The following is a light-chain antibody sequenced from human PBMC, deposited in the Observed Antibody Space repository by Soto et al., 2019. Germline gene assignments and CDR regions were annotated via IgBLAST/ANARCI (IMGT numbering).Light chain of an antibody. V-gene: IGKV1-33*01. CDR2: DAS. J-gene: IGKJ5*01. Sequence: DIPMTPSPSSLSASVGDRVTITCQASQDLSNYLNWYQQKPGKAPKLLIYDASNLETGDTSRFSGSGSGTDFTFAISSLQPEDIATYYCQQYDNLPFTFGKRTRLEIK. CDR1: QDLSNY. CDR3: QQYDNLPFT.